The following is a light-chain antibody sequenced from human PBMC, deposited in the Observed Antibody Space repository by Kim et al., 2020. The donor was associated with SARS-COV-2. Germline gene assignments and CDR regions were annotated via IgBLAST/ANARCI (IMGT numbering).Light chain of an antibody. V-gene: IGKV1-39*01. CDR3: QQSYSTVT. CDR1: KSISSY. J-gene: IGKJ4*01. CDR2: AAS. Sequence: SATVGDRITITCRASKSISSYLKWYQQKPGKAPKHLIYAASSLQSGVPSRFSGSGSGTDFTLTISSLQPEDFATYYCQQSYSTVTFGGGTKVDIK.